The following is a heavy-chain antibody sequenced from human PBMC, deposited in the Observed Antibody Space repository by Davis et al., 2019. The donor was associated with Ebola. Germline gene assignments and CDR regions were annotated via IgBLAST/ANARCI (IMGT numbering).Heavy chain of an antibody. D-gene: IGHD6-13*01. V-gene: IGHV4-39*01. CDR2: IYYSGST. Sequence: SETLSLTCTVSGGSISSSSYYWGWIRQPPGKGLEWTGSIYYSGSTYYNPSLKSRVTISVDTSKNQFSLKLSSVTAADTAVYYCASSSHSYYGMDVWGQGTTVTVSS. J-gene: IGHJ6*02. CDR3: ASSSHSYYGMDV. CDR1: GGSISSSSYY.